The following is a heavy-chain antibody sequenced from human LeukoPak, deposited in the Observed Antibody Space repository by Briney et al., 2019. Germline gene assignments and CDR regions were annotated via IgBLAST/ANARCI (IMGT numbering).Heavy chain of an antibody. V-gene: IGHV3-66*01. CDR3: ARGPIVGAPGI. CDR2: IYSGGNT. D-gene: IGHD1-26*01. Sequence: GGSLRLSCAASGFTVSSTYMSWVRQAAGKGLEWISVIYSGGNTYYVVSVKGRFTISRDNSKNTLYLQLNSLRADDTAVYYCARGPIVGAPGIWGQGTLVTVSS. J-gene: IGHJ4*02. CDR1: GFTVSSTY.